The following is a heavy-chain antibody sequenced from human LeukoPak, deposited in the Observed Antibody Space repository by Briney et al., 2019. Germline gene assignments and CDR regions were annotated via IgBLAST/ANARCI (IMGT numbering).Heavy chain of an antibody. CDR1: GGSFTAYY. D-gene: IGHD1-1*01. V-gene: IGHV4-34*01. J-gene: IGHJ5*02. Sequence: MPSETLSLTCGVYGGSFTAYYWTWIRQSPGKGLEWIGEISHSGSTDYNPSLGSRVTISQDTSRNQFSLKLSSVTAADTAVYYCAKAGTTGIHHWFDPWGQGNLVTVSS. CDR2: ISHSGST. CDR3: AKAGTTGIHHWFDP.